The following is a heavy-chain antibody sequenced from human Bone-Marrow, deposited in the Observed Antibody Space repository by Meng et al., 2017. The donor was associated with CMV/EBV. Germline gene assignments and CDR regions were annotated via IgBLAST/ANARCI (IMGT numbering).Heavy chain of an antibody. Sequence: GGSLRLSCAASGFTFSSYAMSWVRQAPGKGLEWVSAISGSGGSTYYAASVKGRFTTSRDNSKNTLYLQMNSLRAEDTAVYSCAKKLYGDYAFDIWGQGTMVTVSS. D-gene: IGHD4-17*01. CDR3: AKKLYGDYAFDI. J-gene: IGHJ3*02. CDR1: GFTFSSYA. CDR2: ISGSGGST. V-gene: IGHV3-23*01.